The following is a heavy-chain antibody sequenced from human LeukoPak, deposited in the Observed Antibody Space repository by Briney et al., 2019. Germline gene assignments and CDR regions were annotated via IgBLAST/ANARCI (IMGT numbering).Heavy chain of an antibody. D-gene: IGHD2-2*01. CDR3: ARGVDIVVVPAAMCAFDI. V-gene: IGHV4-38-2*01. Sequence: RTSETLSLTCAVSGYSISSGYYWGWIRQPPGKGLEWIGSIYHSGSTYYNPSLKSRVTISVDTSKHQFSLKLSSVTAADTAVYYCARGVDIVVVPAAMCAFDIWGQGTMVTVSS. CDR2: IYHSGST. CDR1: GYSISSGYY. J-gene: IGHJ3*02.